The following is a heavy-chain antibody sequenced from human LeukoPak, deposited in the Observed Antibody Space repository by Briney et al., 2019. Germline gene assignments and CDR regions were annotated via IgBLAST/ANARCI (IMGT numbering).Heavy chain of an antibody. CDR1: GGSISGYY. J-gene: IGHJ3*02. D-gene: IGHD2-21*01. V-gene: IGHV4-59*08. CDR2: IYYSGST. CDR3: ARPSHSDVYAIDI. Sequence: PSETLSLTCTVSGGSISGYYWSWIRQPPGKGLEWIGYIYYSGSTNYNPSLKSRVTISLDTSKNQFSLKLSSVTAADTAVYYCARPSHSDVYAIDIWGQGTMVTVSS.